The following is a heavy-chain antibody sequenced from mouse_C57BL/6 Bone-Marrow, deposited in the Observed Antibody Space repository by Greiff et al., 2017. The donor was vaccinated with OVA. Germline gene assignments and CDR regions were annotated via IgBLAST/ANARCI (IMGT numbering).Heavy chain of an antibody. D-gene: IGHD1-1*01. CDR3: SRSNYYGSSPYWYFDV. CDR1: GYTFTSYW. CDR2: IDPPDSYT. V-gene: IGHV1-69*01. Sequence: QVQLQQPGAELVLPGASVKLSCKASGYTFTSYWMHWVKQRPGQGLEWIGEIDPPDSYTNYNQKFKGKSTLTVDKSSSTAYMQLSSLTSEYSAVYYCSRSNYYGSSPYWYFDVWGTGTTVTVSS. J-gene: IGHJ1*03.